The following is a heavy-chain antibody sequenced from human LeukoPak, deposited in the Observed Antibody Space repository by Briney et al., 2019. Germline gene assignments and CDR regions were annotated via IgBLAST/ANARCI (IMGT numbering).Heavy chain of an antibody. D-gene: IGHD3-3*01. Sequence: ASVKVSCKATGYTFSSYDFNGVRQATGQGLEGMGWMNPNSGNTGYAQKSQGRVTMTRNTSISTAYMDLNSLRAEDTAVYYCARGGHTSYDFWSGYYAGAFDIWGQGTMVTVSS. J-gene: IGHJ3*02. CDR3: ARGGHTSYDFWSGYYAGAFDI. V-gene: IGHV1-8*01. CDR1: GYTFSSYD. CDR2: MNPNSGNT.